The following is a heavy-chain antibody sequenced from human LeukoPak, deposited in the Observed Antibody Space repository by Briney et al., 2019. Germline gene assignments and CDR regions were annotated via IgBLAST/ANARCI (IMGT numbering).Heavy chain of an antibody. Sequence: SETLSLTCTVSGGSINTYFWSRIRQPPGKGLEWIGYIYYSGSTNYNPSLKSRVTISVDTSKNQFSLKLSSMTAADTAVYYCARSRDYYDSSLFDPWGQGTLVTVSS. CDR1: GGSINTYF. D-gene: IGHD3-22*01. CDR2: IYYSGST. CDR3: ARSRDYYDSSLFDP. J-gene: IGHJ5*02. V-gene: IGHV4-59*01.